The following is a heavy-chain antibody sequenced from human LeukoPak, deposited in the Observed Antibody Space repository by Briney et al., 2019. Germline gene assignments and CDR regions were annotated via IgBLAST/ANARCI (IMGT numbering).Heavy chain of an antibody. CDR1: GGTFSSYA. V-gene: IGHV1-69*13. D-gene: IGHD3-22*01. J-gene: IGHJ4*02. CDR2: IILIFGTA. Sequence: EASVKVSCKASGGTFSSYAISWVRQAPGQGLEWMGGIILIFGTANYAQKFQGRVTITADESTSTAYMELSSLRPEDTAVYYCARGSGETGGYYYVYWGRGTPVTVSS. CDR3: ARGSGETGGYYYVY.